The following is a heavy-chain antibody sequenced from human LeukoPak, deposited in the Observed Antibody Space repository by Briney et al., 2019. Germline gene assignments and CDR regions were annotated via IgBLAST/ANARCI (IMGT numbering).Heavy chain of an antibody. Sequence: GGSLRLSCVASGFTFSNCWMHWVRQAPGKGLVWVSRINSDGSITTYADSVKGRFTISRDNAKNTLYLQMNSLRAEDTAVYYCASRTYNYDSSGDYWGQGTLVTVSS. CDR3: ASRTYNYDSSGDY. J-gene: IGHJ4*02. CDR1: GFTFSNCW. CDR2: INSDGSIT. D-gene: IGHD3-22*01. V-gene: IGHV3-74*01.